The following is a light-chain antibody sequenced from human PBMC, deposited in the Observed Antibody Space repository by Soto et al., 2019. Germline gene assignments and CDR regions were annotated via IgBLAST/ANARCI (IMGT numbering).Light chain of an antibody. CDR3: QQYDNLPIFT. V-gene: IGKV1-33*01. CDR1: HDISKY. J-gene: IGKJ3*01. Sequence: DIQMTQSPSSLSAYVGDRVTITCQASHDISKYLNWYQQKLGKAPKLLIYDASNLETGVPSRFSGSGSGTDFTLTISSLQPEDIATYDCQQYDNLPIFTFGPGTKVDIK. CDR2: DAS.